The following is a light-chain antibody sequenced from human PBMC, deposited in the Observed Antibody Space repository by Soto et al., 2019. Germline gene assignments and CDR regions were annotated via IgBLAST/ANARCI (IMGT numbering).Light chain of an antibody. V-gene: IGKV2-28*01. CDR1: QSLLHSNGYNY. CDR2: LGS. Sequence: DIVLTQSPLSLPVTPGEPASISCRSSQSLLHSNGYNYLDWDLQKPGQSPQLLIYLGSNRSSGVPDRVSGSGSGTDLTLKISRVEAEDVGVYYCMQALQSPRTFGQGTKVEF. CDR3: MQALQSPRT. J-gene: IGKJ1*01.